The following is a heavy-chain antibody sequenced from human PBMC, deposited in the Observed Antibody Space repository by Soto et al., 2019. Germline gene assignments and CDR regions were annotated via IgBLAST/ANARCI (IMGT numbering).Heavy chain of an antibody. CDR2: IRGTNGNT. J-gene: IGHJ5*02. CDR3: AKCTVETLVTSCWCNGLDH. Sequence: EVQLLESGGGLVQPGGSLRLSCAASGFTFSSSAMSWVRQAPGKGLEWVSAIRGTNGNTHYAESVKGRLTISRDNSKYTLYRQMNFLRAEDPAVYYWAKCTVETLVTSCWCNGLDHWGQGTLLIVSS. V-gene: IGHV3-23*01. CDR1: GFTFSSSA. D-gene: IGHD2-2*01.